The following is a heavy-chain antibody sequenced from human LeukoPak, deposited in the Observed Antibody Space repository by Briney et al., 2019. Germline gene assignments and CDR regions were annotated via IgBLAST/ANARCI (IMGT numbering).Heavy chain of an antibody. CDR1: GASISSHH. Sequence: ASETLSLTCTVSGASISSHHWSWIRQPPGKGLEWIGYIYYSGSSNYNPSLKSRVTISLDTSKNQFSLKLSSVTAADTAVYYCAKGMGGKYCTNGLCYYSWFDPWGQGTLVTVSS. CDR3: AKGMGGKYCTNGLCYYSWFDP. V-gene: IGHV4-59*11. D-gene: IGHD2-8*01. J-gene: IGHJ5*02. CDR2: IYYSGSS.